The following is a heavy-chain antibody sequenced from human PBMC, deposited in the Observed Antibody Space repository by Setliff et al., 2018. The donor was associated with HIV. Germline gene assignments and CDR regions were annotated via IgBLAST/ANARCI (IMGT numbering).Heavy chain of an antibody. CDR2: IRSSGDT. CDR3: TIPASSLAPN. Sequence: SETLSLTCAVSGYSISSGYYWGWIRQPPGKGLEWIASIRSSGDTYYNPSLQSRVIISVDTSNNQISLKLTSVTAADTAVYYCTIPASSLAPNWGRGTQVTVSS. CDR1: GYSISSGYY. V-gene: IGHV4-38-2*01. J-gene: IGHJ4*02.